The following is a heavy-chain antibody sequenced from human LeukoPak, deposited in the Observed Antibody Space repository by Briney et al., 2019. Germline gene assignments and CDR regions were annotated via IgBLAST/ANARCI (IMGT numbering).Heavy chain of an antibody. CDR2: INPNSGGT. J-gene: IGHJ6*03. D-gene: IGHD2-2*02. V-gene: IGHV1-2*02. CDR1: GYTFTGDY. CDR3: ARGPLQYCSSTSCYSDYYYYYMDV. Sequence: GASVKVSCKASGYTFTGDYIHWVRQAPGQGLEWMGWINPNSGGTNYAQKFQGRVTMTRDTSISTAYMELSRLRSDDTAVYYCARGPLQYCSSTSCYSDYYYYYMDVWGQGTTVTVSS.